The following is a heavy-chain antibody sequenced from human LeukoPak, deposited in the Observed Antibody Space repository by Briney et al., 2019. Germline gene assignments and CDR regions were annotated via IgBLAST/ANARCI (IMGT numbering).Heavy chain of an antibody. D-gene: IGHD6-13*01. CDR2: ISGSGDST. Sequence: PGGTLRLSCAASGFTFSSYAMNWVRLAPGKRLECISAISGSGDSTYYPDSVKGRFTISRDNSKNTLYLQMNSLRAEDTAVYYCARNVSWQYFDIWGRGTLVTVPS. CDR1: GFTFSSYA. J-gene: IGHJ2*01. CDR3: ARNVSWQYFDI. V-gene: IGHV3-23*01.